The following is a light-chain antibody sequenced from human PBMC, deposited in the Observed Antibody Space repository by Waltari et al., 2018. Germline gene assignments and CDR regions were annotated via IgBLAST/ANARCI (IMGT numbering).Light chain of an antibody. CDR1: QGIRKS. V-gene: IGKV1-9*01. Sequence: TQLTQSPSSLSASVGDRVTITCRASQGIRKSLAWYQQKPGQAPKVLIDVASTLQSGVPSRFSASGSGTDFTLTISSLQPEDFATYYWQQLDSYPITFGQGTRLDIK. CDR2: VAS. CDR3: QQLDSYPIT. J-gene: IGKJ5*01.